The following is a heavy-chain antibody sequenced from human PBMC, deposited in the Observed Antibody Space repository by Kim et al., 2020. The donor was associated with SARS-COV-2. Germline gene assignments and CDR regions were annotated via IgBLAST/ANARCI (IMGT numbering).Heavy chain of an antibody. CDR1: GFTFSSYA. CDR3: AKGENVAVAGTSIDY. CDR2: ISGSGGST. Sequence: GGSLRLSCAASGFTFSSYAMSWVRQAPGKGLEWVSAISGSGGSTYYADSVKGRFTISRDNSKNTLYLQMNSLRAEDTAVYYCAKGENVAVAGTSIDYWGQGTLVTVSS. V-gene: IGHV3-23*01. D-gene: IGHD6-19*01. J-gene: IGHJ4*02.